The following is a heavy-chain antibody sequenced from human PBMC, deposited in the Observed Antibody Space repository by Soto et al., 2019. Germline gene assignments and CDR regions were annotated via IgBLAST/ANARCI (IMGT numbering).Heavy chain of an antibody. CDR3: ARVSRGGSAFDI. J-gene: IGHJ3*02. V-gene: IGHV3-21*01. Sequence: EVQLVESGGGLVKPGGSLRLSCAASGFTFSSNSMNWVRQAPGKGLEWVSSISSSSSYIYYADSVKGRFTISRDNAKNSLYLHMNSLRAEDTAVYYCARVSRGGSAFDIWGQRTMVTVSS. D-gene: IGHD2-15*01. CDR2: ISSSSSYI. CDR1: GFTFSSNS.